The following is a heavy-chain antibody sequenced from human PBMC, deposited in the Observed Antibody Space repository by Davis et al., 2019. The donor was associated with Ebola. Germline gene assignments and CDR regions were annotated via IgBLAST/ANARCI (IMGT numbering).Heavy chain of an antibody. Sequence: GESPKTPRKGSGYSFTSYWIGWVRQMPGKGLEWMGIIYPGDSDTRYSPSFQGQVTISADKSISTAYLQWSSLKASDTAMYYCARSGGDYYGSGSSDYWGQGTLVTVSS. D-gene: IGHD3-10*01. CDR3: ARSGGDYYGSGSSDY. CDR1: GYSFTSYW. J-gene: IGHJ4*02. V-gene: IGHV5-51*01. CDR2: IYPGDSDT.